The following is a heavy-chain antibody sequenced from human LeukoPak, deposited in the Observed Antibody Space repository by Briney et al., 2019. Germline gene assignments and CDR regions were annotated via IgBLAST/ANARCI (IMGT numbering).Heavy chain of an antibody. D-gene: IGHD1-26*01. V-gene: IGHV3-9*01. CDR3: AKGTGRYWTFLDY. Sequence: GRSLRLSCAASGFTFDDYAMHWVRQAPGKGLEWVSGISWNSGSIDYADSVKGRFTISRDNAKNSLYLQMNTLRPEDTAFYYCAKGTGRYWTFLDYWGQGTLVTVSP. CDR1: GFTFDDYA. CDR2: ISWNSGSI. J-gene: IGHJ4*02.